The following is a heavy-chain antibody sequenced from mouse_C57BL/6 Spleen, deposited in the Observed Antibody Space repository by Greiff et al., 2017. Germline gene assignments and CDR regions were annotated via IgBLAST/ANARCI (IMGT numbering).Heavy chain of an antibody. CDR2: INPYNGDT. CDR3: ARWSGNCAMDY. V-gene: IGHV1-20*01. CDR1: GYSFTGYF. D-gene: IGHD2-1*01. J-gene: IGHJ4*01. Sequence: VQLQQSGPELVKPGDSVKISCKASGYSFTGYFMNWVMQSHGKSLEWIGRINPYNGDTFYNQKFKGKATLTVDKSSSTSHMELRSLTSEDSAVYSCARWSGNCAMDYWGQGTSVTVSS.